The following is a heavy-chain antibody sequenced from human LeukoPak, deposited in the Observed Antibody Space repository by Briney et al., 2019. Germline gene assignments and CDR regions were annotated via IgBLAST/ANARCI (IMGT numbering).Heavy chain of an antibody. V-gene: IGHV4-34*01. D-gene: IGHD6-6*01. Sequence: SETLSLTCAVYGGSFSGYYWSWIRQPPGKGLEWIGEINHSGSTNYNPSLKSRVTISVDTSKNQFSLKLSSVTAADTAVYYCAREVAALNYFDYWGQGTLVTVSS. CDR2: INHSGST. CDR3: AREVAALNYFDY. CDR1: GGSFSGYY. J-gene: IGHJ4*02.